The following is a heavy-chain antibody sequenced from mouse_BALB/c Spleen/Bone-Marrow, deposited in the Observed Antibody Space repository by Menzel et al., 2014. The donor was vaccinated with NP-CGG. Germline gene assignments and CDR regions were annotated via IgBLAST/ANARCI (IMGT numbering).Heavy chain of an antibody. CDR3: ARDYYGSLYAMDY. Sequence: VQLQESGPGLVAPSQSLSITCTVSGFSLTSYGVHWVRQPPGKGLEWLGVIWAGGSTNFNSALTSRLGISKDNSKSQVFLQMNSLQTDDTAMYYCARDYYGSLYAMDYWDQGTSVTVSS. J-gene: IGHJ4*01. CDR2: IWAGGST. V-gene: IGHV2-9*02. D-gene: IGHD1-1*01. CDR1: GFSLTSYG.